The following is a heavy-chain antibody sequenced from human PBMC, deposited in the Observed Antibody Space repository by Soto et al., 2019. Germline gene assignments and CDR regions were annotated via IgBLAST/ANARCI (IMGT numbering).Heavy chain of an antibody. Sequence: SETLSLTCSVSGGSIISDEYYWTWIRQPPGGGLEWIGHVYYTGSTSYSPSLKSRLTISVDTSKNQFSLRLNSVSAADTAMYYCARLSVYWGAPSDYWGQGTLVTVSS. CDR2: VYYTGST. J-gene: IGHJ4*02. V-gene: IGHV4-30-4*01. CDR3: ARLSVYWGAPSDY. D-gene: IGHD7-27*01. CDR1: GGSIISDEYY.